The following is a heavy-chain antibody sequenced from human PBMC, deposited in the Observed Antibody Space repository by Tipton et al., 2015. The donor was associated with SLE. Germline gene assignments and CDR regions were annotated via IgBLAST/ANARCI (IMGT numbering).Heavy chain of an antibody. CDR3: ARGVAERLGLDF. V-gene: IGHV4-59*01. D-gene: IGHD6-19*01. CDR2: IYFDGNS. J-gene: IGHJ4*02. Sequence: TLSLTCTVSGGSIGPYYWHWIRQSPGKALEWIGYIYFDGNSNGRGNYNPSLKSRVTMSVDPSKVQFSLNLNSVTAADTALYFCARGVAERLGLDFWGQGSLVTVSS. CDR1: GGSIGPYY.